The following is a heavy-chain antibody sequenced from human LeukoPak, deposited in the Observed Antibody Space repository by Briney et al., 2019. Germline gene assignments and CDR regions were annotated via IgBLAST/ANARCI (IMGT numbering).Heavy chain of an antibody. V-gene: IGHV4-59*08. Sequence: SETLSLTCTVSGDSISTYYWSWIRQPPGKRLEWIGYIYFSGTTNYNPSLKSRVTISVDTSKNQFSLRLSSVTAADTAVYYCARHGPLYDIWSAQFYLDYWGQGTLVTVSS. D-gene: IGHD3-3*01. CDR3: ARHGPLYDIWSAQFYLDY. CDR1: GDSISTYY. J-gene: IGHJ4*02. CDR2: IYFSGTT.